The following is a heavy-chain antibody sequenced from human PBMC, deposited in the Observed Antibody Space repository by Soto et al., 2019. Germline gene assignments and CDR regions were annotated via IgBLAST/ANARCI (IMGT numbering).Heavy chain of an antibody. Sequence: QVQLVQSGAEVKKPGSSVKVSCKASGGTFSSYAISWVRQAPGQGLEWMGGIIPIFGTANYAQKFQGRVTITADESTSTAYMALSSLRSEDTAVYYCAKDIAAAGTGTNWFDPWGQGTLVTVSS. CDR3: AKDIAAAGTGTNWFDP. D-gene: IGHD6-13*01. CDR1: GGTFSSYA. CDR2: IIPIFGTA. V-gene: IGHV1-69*12. J-gene: IGHJ5*02.